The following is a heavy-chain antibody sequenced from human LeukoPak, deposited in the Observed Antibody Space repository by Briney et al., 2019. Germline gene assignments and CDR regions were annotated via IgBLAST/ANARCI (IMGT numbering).Heavy chain of an antibody. D-gene: IGHD3-22*01. CDR2: ISGYNGHT. Sequence: ASVKVSCKASGYTFTNYGLSWVRQAPGQGLEWMGWISGYNGHTKYSQKVQGRVTMTTDRATNTAYMELRSLRSDDTAVYYCARGFPSRRNYDSSGYYSYYFDYWGQGTLVTVSS. J-gene: IGHJ4*02. V-gene: IGHV1-18*01. CDR3: ARGFPSRRNYDSSGYYSYYFDY. CDR1: GYTFTNYG.